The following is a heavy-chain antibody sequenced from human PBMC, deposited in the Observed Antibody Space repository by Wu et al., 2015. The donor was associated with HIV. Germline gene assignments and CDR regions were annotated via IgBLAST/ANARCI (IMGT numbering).Heavy chain of an antibody. D-gene: IGHD6-19*01. Sequence: QVQLVQSGAEVKKPGSSVKVSCKASGDTFSSYGISWVRQAPGQGLEWMGRIIPMFDTANYAQKFQGRVTISADKSTNTIYMELSRLRSEDTAVYYCASRPYSSGWTGGFDPWGQGTLVTVSS. J-gene: IGHJ5*02. CDR2: IIPMFDTA. CDR3: ASRPYSSGWTGGFDP. CDR1: GDTFSSYG. V-gene: IGHV1-69*13.